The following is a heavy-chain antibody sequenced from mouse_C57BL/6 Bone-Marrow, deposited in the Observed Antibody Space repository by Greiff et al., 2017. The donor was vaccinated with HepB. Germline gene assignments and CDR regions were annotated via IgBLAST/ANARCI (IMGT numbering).Heavy chain of an antibody. J-gene: IGHJ3*01. Sequence: VQLQQPGAELVRPGPSVKLSCKASGYTFTSYWMHWVKQRPGQGLEWIGVIDPSDSYTNYNQKFKGKATLTVDTSSSTAYMQRSSLTSEDSAVYYCARPPYSNYGCWFAYWGQGTLVTVSA. CDR2: IDPSDSYT. CDR3: ARPPYSNYGCWFAY. D-gene: IGHD2-5*01. CDR1: GYTFTSYW. V-gene: IGHV1-59*01.